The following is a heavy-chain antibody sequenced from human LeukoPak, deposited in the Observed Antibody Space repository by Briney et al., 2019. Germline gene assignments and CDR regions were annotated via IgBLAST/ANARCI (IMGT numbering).Heavy chain of an antibody. CDR3: ARVTYGSGTYGAFDY. CDR2: ISGSDGST. V-gene: IGHV3-23*01. J-gene: IGHJ4*02. D-gene: IGHD3-10*01. Sequence: GGSLRLSCAASGFTFSSYAMSWVRQAPGKGLEWVSAISGSDGSTYYADSVKGRFAISRDNSKNTLYLQMNSLRAEDTAVYYCARVTYGSGTYGAFDYWGQGTLVTVSS. CDR1: GFTFSSYA.